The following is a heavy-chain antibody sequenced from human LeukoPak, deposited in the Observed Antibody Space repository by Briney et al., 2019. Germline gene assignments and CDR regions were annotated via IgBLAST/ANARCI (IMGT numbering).Heavy chain of an antibody. CDR3: ARDPSNSAGYHAHFDS. Sequence: ASVTVSCKASGYTFTHHGISWVRQAPGQGLEWMGWISCYNGDTMYAQNVQGRATMTTGTSTTTAYIELRSLSSDDTAMYYCARDPSNSAGYHAHFDSWGQGTLVTVSS. D-gene: IGHD5-12*01. CDR1: GYTFTHHG. J-gene: IGHJ4*02. V-gene: IGHV1-18*04. CDR2: ISCYNGDT.